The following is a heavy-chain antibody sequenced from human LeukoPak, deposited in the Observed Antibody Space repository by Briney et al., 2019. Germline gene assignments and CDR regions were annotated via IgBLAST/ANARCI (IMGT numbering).Heavy chain of an antibody. J-gene: IGHJ3*02. V-gene: IGHV3-49*04. D-gene: IGHD7-27*01. CDR1: GFTFSDHY. CDR3: SRDRTGDRTDAFDI. CDR2: IRSKADGGTT. Sequence: PGGSLRLSCAASGFTFSDHYMDWVRQAPGKGLEWVGFIRSKADGGTTENAASVKGRFTISRDDSKSIAYLQMNSLKTEDTAVYYCSRDRTGDRTDAFDIWGQGTMVTVSS.